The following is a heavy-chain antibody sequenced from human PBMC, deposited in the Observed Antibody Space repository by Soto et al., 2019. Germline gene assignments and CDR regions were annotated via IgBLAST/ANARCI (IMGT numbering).Heavy chain of an antibody. CDR3: ARHYYDSSGYYRDY. V-gene: IGHV4-39*07. Sequence: SETLSLTCTVSGGSISSSSYYWGWIRQPPGKGLEWIGSIYYSGSTYYNPSLKSRVTISVDTSKNQFSLRLSSVTAADTAVYYCARHYYDSSGYYRDYWGQGTLVTVSS. CDR2: IYYSGST. CDR1: GGSISSSSYY. D-gene: IGHD3-22*01. J-gene: IGHJ4*02.